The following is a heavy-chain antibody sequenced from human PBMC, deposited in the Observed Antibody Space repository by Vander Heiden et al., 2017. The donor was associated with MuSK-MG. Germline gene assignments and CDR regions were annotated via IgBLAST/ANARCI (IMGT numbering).Heavy chain of an antibody. CDR2: FDPEDGET. Sequence: QVQLVQSGAEVKKPGASVKVSRKVSGYTLTELSRHWVGQAPGKGLEWMGGFDPEDGETIYAQKFQGRVTMTEDTSTDTAYMELSSLRSEDTAVYYCATDRYSSSWPNWFDPWGQGTLVTVSS. D-gene: IGHD6-13*01. CDR3: ATDRYSSSWPNWFDP. CDR1: GYTLTELS. V-gene: IGHV1-24*01. J-gene: IGHJ5*02.